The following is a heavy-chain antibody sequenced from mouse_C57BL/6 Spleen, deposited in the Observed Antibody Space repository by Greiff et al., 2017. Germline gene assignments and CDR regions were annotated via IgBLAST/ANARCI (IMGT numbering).Heavy chain of an antibody. Sequence: QVQLKESGAELVRPGTSVKVSCKASGYAFTNYLIEWVKQRPGQGLEWIGVINPGSGGTNYNEKFKGKATLTADKSSSTAYMQLSSLTSEDSAVYFCARPNDYGSSYDFDVWGTGTTLTVSS. D-gene: IGHD1-1*01. CDR2: INPGSGGT. V-gene: IGHV1-54*01. J-gene: IGHJ1*03. CDR3: ARPNDYGSSYDFDV. CDR1: GYAFTNYL.